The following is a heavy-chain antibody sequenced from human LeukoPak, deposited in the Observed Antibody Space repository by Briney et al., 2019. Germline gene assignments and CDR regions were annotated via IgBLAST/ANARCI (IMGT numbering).Heavy chain of an antibody. D-gene: IGHD3-3*01. CDR1: GFIFSVYG. V-gene: IGHV3-30*02. CDR2: IRYDGSKK. Sequence: GSLRLSCAASGFIFSVYGMHWVRQAPGKGLEWVAFIRYDGSKKYYADSVKGRFTISRDNSKNTLYLQVNRLRAEDTAVYYCAKDLLAVTPLYWGQGTLVTVSS. CDR3: AKDLLAVTPLY. J-gene: IGHJ4*02.